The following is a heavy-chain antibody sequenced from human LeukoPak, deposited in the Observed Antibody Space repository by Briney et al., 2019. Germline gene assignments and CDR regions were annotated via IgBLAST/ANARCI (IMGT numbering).Heavy chain of an antibody. D-gene: IGHD4-17*01. CDR2: ISSSCSTI. V-gene: IGHV3-48*03. CDR3: ARDAGDLYLYGMDV. CDR1: GFTFSSYE. Sequence: GWSLRLSCAASGFTFSSYEMNWVRQAPGKGLEGVSYISSSCSTIYYADSVKGRFTISRDNAKNSLYLQMNSLRAEDTAVYYCARDAGDLYLYGMDVWGQGTTVTVSS. J-gene: IGHJ6*02.